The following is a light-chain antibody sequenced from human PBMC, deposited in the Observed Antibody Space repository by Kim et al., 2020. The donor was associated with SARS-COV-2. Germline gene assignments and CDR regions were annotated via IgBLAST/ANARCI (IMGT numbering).Light chain of an antibody. CDR1: QSVSTN. V-gene: IGKV3-15*01. CDR3: QQYNNFRT. CDR2: GAS. Sequence: EIVMTQSPPTLSVSPGERVTLSCRASQSVSTNLVWYQQKPGQAPRLLIYGASTRATGIPARFSGSGSGTELTLTISSLQSEDFAVYYCQQYNNFRTFGQGTKVDIK. J-gene: IGKJ1*01.